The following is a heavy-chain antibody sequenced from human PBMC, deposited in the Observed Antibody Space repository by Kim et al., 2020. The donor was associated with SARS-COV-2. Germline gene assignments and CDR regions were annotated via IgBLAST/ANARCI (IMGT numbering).Heavy chain of an antibody. D-gene: IGHD6-19*01. Sequence: GGSLRLSCAASGFSFSSHAMHWVRQAPGKGLDWVTIISYDGSNKYYADSVKGRFTISRDNSKNTLYLQMNSLRPEDTAVYYCARDLDVFSSGWYSRADYWGQGVLVTVSS. V-gene: IGHV3-30*04. J-gene: IGHJ4*02. CDR1: GFSFSSHA. CDR2: ISYDGSNK. CDR3: ARDLDVFSSGWYSRADY.